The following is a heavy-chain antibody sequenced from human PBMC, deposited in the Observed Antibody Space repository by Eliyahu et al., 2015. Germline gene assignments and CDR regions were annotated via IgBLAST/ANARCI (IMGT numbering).Heavy chain of an antibody. V-gene: IGHV3-30*01. CDR2: VSYDGTNK. Sequence: QVQLVESGGGVXQAGXSLXXSCTAXGITLSYSAMPRGPPAPGKGLEWVAVVSYDGTNKFYADSVKGRFTISRDESTSTLSLTMNSLTTEDTAVYFCAKEGYSGSFDIWGQGTRVSVYS. J-gene: IGHJ3*02. CDR3: AKEGYSGSFDI. CDR1: GITLSYSA. D-gene: IGHD3-10*01.